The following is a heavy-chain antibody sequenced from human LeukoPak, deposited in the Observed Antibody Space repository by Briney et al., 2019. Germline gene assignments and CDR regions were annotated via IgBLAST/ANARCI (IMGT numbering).Heavy chain of an antibody. CDR3: ARAGPGGFDP. V-gene: IGHV4-61*02. CDR1: GVSISSGSYY. Sequence: SETLSLTCTVSGVSISSGSYYWSWIRQPAGKGLEWIGRIYTSGSTNHNPSLKSRVTISVDTSKNQFSLKLSSVTAADTAVYYCARAGPGGFDPWGQGTLVTVSS. J-gene: IGHJ5*02. D-gene: IGHD3-10*01. CDR2: IYTSGST.